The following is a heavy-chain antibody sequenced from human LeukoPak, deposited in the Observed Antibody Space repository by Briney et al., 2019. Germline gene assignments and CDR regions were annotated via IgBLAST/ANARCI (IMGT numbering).Heavy chain of an antibody. D-gene: IGHD3-10*01. CDR1: GFTFSHFA. Sequence: PGGSLRLSCAASGFTFSHFAMSWVRQAPGKGLHWVSTISGSGNKTYDADSVKGRFTISRDNSKNTLYLQMTGLRGEDTAVYYCAKLKRVGIAPFDDWGQGILVTVSS. CDR2: ISGSGNKT. CDR3: AKLKRVGIAPFDD. J-gene: IGHJ4*02. V-gene: IGHV3-23*01.